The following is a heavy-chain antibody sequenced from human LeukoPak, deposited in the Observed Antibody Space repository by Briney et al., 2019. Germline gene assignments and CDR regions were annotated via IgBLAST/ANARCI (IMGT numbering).Heavy chain of an antibody. J-gene: IGHJ4*02. V-gene: IGHV3-23*01. CDR3: ARPYCSGGSCYFWEEGYFDY. CDR1: GLTFSSYA. CDR2: IISSGGIT. D-gene: IGHD2-15*01. Sequence: GGPLGLFCAASGLTFSSYAMSWARQAPGKGREGGSSIISSGGITYYADSVKGRFTISRDNSKYTLYLQMNSLRAEDTAVYYCARPYCSGGSCYFWEEGYFDYWGQGTLVTVSS.